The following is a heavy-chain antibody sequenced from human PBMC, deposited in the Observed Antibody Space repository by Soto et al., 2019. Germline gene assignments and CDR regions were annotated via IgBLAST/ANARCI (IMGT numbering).Heavy chain of an antibody. CDR1: GFTFSSYG. D-gene: IGHD3-22*01. J-gene: IGHJ2*01. CDR2: ISYDGSNK. V-gene: IGHV3-30*18. Sequence: QVQLVESGGGVVRPGRSLRLSCAASGFTFSSYGMHWVRQAPGKGLEWVAVISYDGSNKYYADSVKGRFTISRDNSKNTLYLQMNSLRAEDTAVYYCAKDGRGGSDYYDSSGYYYSWYFDLWGRGTLVTVSS. CDR3: AKDGRGGSDYYDSSGYYYSWYFDL.